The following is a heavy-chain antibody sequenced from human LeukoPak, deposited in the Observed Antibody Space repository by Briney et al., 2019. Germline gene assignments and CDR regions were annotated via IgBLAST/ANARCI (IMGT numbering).Heavy chain of an antibody. D-gene: IGHD3-3*01. Sequence: PGGSLRLSCAASGFTFSSYAMSWVRQAPGKGLEWVSTISGDTTYYADSVKGRFTISRDNSKTTLYLQMNSLRAEDTAVYYCARRNQYYDFWSGYYDGDYFDYWGQGTLVTVSS. V-gene: IGHV3-23*01. CDR2: ISGDTT. CDR3: ARRNQYYDFWSGYYDGDYFDY. J-gene: IGHJ4*02. CDR1: GFTFSSYA.